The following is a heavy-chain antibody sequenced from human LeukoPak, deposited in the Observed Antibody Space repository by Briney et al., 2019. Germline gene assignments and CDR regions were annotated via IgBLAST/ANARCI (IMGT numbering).Heavy chain of an antibody. CDR2: ISGSGGST. V-gene: IGHV3-23*01. D-gene: IGHD6-19*01. CDR3: ATHPQWLATYYFDY. Sequence: GGSLRLSCAASGFTFSSYAMSWVRQAPGKGLEWVSAISGSGGSTYYADSVKGRFTISRDNSKNTLYLQMNSLRAEDTAVYYCATHPQWLATYYFDYWGQGTLVTVSP. J-gene: IGHJ4*02. CDR1: GFTFSSYA.